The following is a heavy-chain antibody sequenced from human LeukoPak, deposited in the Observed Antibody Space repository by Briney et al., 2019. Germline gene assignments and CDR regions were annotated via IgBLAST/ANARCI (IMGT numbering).Heavy chain of an antibody. CDR3: ARGRYSSGWYLGYYFDY. D-gene: IGHD6-19*01. Sequence: SETLSLTCAVYGGSFSGYYWSWIRQPPGKGLEWIGEINHSGSTNYNPSLKSRVAISVDTSKNQFSLKLSSVTAADTAVYYCARGRYSSGWYLGYYFDYWGQGTLVTVSS. V-gene: IGHV4-34*01. CDR1: GGSFSGYY. CDR2: INHSGST. J-gene: IGHJ4*02.